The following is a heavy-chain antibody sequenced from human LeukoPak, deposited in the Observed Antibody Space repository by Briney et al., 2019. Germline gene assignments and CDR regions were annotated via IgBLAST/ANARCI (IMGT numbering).Heavy chain of an antibody. J-gene: IGHJ5*02. CDR3: ARGGIVVVPAAMTQNYNWFDP. D-gene: IGHD2-2*01. Sequence: ASVKVSCKASGGTFSSYAISWVRQAPGQGLEWMGGIIPIFGTANYAQKFQGRVTITADKSTSTAYMELSSLRSEDTAVYYCARGGIVVVPAAMTQNYNWFDPWGQGTLVTVSS. CDR2: IIPIFGTA. V-gene: IGHV1-69*06. CDR1: GGTFSSYA.